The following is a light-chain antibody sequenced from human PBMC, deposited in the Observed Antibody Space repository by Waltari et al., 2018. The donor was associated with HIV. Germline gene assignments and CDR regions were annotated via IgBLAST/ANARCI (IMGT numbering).Light chain of an antibody. CDR2: GVS. J-gene: IGKJ4*01. Sequence: EIVLTQSPDTLSLSPGESATLSCRASQSVSANLLAWYQKRPGQAPRLLIYGVSNRATGIPDRFSGSGSGTDFTLTISRLEPEDFAVYYCQQYRTTPLSFGGVTKVEIK. V-gene: IGKV3-20*01. CDR3: QQYRTTPLS. CDR1: QSVSANL.